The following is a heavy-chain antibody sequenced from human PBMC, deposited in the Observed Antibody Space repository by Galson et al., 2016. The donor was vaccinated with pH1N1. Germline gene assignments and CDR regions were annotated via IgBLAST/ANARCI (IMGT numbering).Heavy chain of an antibody. J-gene: IGHJ6*04. CDR1: GDSISSNSYY. D-gene: IGHD3-16*01. V-gene: IGHV4-39*01. CDR2: IYHNGDA. CDR3: ARMGHAYTAGGMDG. Sequence: ETLSLTCTVSGDSISSNSYYWGWSRQPPGNGLEWIGSIYHNGDAYYNPSLRSRVTISVDTSKNQFALNVRSVTAADTGVCYCARMGHAYTAGGMDGWGEGTTVTVSS.